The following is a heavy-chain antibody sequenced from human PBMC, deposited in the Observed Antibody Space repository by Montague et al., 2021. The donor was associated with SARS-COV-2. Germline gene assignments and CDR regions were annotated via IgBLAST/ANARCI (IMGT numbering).Heavy chain of an antibody. CDR3: SGWGEYYDSPCYYYAMDV. J-gene: IGHJ6*02. CDR2: TSYSGST. D-gene: IGHD3-3*01. CDR1: GGSISPYY. V-gene: IGHV4-59*12. Sequence: SETLSLTCTVSGGSISPYYWSWILQSPGKGLECIVYTSYSGSTDYNPSLNSRVTILIDTSKKQFSLKLSSFIAADTAVYYCSGWGEYYDSPCYYYAMDVWGQGTTVTVSS.